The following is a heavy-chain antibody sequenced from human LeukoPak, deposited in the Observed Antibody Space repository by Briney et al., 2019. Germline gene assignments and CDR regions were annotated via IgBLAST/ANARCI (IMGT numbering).Heavy chain of an antibody. CDR3: AKDSEIIAAAGSSDY. V-gene: IGHV3-23*01. J-gene: IGHJ4*02. CDR2: ISGSSGST. D-gene: IGHD6-13*01. CDR1: GFTFSNYA. Sequence: PGGSLRLSCAASGFTFSNYAMSWVRQAPGKGLEWVSTISGSSGSTYYADSVKGRFTISRDNSKNTLYLQMNSLRAEDTAVYYFAKDSEIIAAAGSSDYRGQGTLVTASS.